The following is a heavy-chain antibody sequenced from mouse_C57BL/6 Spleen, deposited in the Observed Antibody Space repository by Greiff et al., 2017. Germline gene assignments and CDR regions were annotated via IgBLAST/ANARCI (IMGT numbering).Heavy chain of an antibody. J-gene: IGHJ4*01. CDR1: GYTFTGYW. D-gene: IGHD1-1*01. CDR3: ARRAHYYGSRGYAMDY. Sequence: VHLVESGAELMKPGASVKLSCKATGYTFTGYWIEWVKQRPGHGLEWIGEILPGSGSTNYNEKFKGKATFTADTSSNTAYMQLSSLTTEDSAIYYCARRAHYYGSRGYAMDYWGQGTSVTVSS. CDR2: ILPGSGST. V-gene: IGHV1-9*01.